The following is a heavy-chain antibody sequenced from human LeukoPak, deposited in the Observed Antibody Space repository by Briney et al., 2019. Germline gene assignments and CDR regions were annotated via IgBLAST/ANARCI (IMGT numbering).Heavy chain of an antibody. V-gene: IGHV3-20*04. CDR3: ARDVVGATPAAFGY. CDR2: INWNGGST. D-gene: IGHD1-26*01. J-gene: IGHJ4*02. CDR1: GFTFDDYG. Sequence: GGSLRLSCAASGFTFDDYGMSWVRLAPGKGLEWVSGINWNGGSTGYADSVKGRFTISRDNAKNSLYLQMNSLRAEDTALYYCARDVVGATPAAFGYWGQGTLVTVSS.